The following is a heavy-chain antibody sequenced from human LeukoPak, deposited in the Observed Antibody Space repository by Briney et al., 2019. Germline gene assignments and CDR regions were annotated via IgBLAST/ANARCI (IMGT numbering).Heavy chain of an antibody. V-gene: IGHV3-23*01. D-gene: IGHD3-3*01. J-gene: IGHJ4*02. CDR3: AKFSYDFWSGYLIFDY. CDR1: GFTFSSYA. CDR2: ISGSGGST. Sequence: KTGGSLRLSCAASGFTFSSYAMSWVRQAPGKGLEWVSAISGSGGSTYYADSVKGRFTISRDNSKNTLYLQMNSLRAEDTAVYYCAKFSYDFWSGYLIFDYWGQGTLVTVSS.